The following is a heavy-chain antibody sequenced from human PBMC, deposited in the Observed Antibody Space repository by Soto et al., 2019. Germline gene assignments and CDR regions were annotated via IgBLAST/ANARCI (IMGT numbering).Heavy chain of an antibody. CDR3: ATRYSGYDYLEYFHH. CDR2: IYNSGST. CDR1: GGSISSSNYY. Sequence: SETLSLTCTVSGGSISSSNYYWGWIRQPPGKGLEWTGSIYNSGSTYYTPSLKSRVTISVDMSKNQFSLKLTSVTAADTAVYYCATRYSGYDYLEYFHHWGQGTLVTVSS. D-gene: IGHD5-12*01. J-gene: IGHJ1*01. V-gene: IGHV4-39*01.